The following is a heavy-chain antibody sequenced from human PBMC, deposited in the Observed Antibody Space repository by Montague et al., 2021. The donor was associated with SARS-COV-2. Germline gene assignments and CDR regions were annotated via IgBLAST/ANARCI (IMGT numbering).Heavy chain of an antibody. J-gene: IGHJ5*02. CDR3: ARGSYDYDSSGPIMGGIHP. Sequence: TLSLTCAVYGGSISSGGYYWSCIPQTAGKGLEWLGRLDTRCGATPTPALKSPGAVCEDTSKNPLSLKLKSVTAADTAVYYCARGSYDYDSSGPIMGGIHPWGPGILVTVSS. V-gene: IGHV4-61*02. CDR2: LDTRCGA. CDR1: GGSISSGGYY. D-gene: IGHD3-22*01.